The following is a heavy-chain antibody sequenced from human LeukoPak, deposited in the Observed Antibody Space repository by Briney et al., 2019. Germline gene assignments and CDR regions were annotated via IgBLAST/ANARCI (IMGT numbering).Heavy chain of an antibody. CDR1: GGTFSSYA. D-gene: IGHD2/OR15-2a*01. Sequence: ASVKVSCKASGGTFSSYAISWVRQAPGQGLEWMGGIIPIFGTANYAQKFQGRVTITTDESTSTAYMELSSLRSEDTAVYYCARHFTDAFDIWGQGTMVTVSS. J-gene: IGHJ3*02. V-gene: IGHV1-69*05. CDR2: IIPIFGTA. CDR3: ARHFTDAFDI.